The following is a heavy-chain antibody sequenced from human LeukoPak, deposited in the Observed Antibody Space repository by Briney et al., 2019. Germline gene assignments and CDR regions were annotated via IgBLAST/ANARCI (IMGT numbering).Heavy chain of an antibody. J-gene: IGHJ4*02. CDR3: AKAKDGHIWFGLNTDY. CDR2: ISWNSGSI. D-gene: IGHD3-10*01. V-gene: IGHV3-9*01. CDR1: GFTFDDYA. Sequence: GGSLRLSCAASGFTFDDYAMHWVRQAPGKGLEWVSGISWNSGSIGYADSVKGRFTISRDNAKNSLYLQMNSLRAEDTALYYCAKAKDGHIWFGLNTDYWGQGTLVTVSS.